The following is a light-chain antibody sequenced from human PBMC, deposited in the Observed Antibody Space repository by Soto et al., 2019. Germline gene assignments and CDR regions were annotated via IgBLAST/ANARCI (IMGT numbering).Light chain of an antibody. CDR2: EVS. CDR3: SSDAGSNNLV. CDR1: SSDVGGYNY. V-gene: IGLV2-8*01. Sequence: QSVLTQPPSASGSPGQSVTISCTGTSSDVGGYNYVSWYQQHPGKAPKLMIYEVSKRPSGVPDRFSGSKSGNTASLTVSGLQAEDEADYYCSSDAGSNNLVFGTGTKVTV. J-gene: IGLJ1*01.